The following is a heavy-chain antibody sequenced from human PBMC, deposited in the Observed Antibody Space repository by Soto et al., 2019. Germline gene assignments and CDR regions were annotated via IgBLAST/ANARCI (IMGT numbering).Heavy chain of an antibody. CDR2: IYHSGNT. D-gene: IGHD2-15*01. J-gene: IGHJ6*02. CDR1: GDSISSDGYY. V-gene: IGHV4-31*03. CDR3: AREAAVEGMDV. Sequence: QVQLQESGPGLVKPSQTLSLTCPVSGDSISSDGYYWSWIRQHPGKGLEWIGYIYHSGNTYYNPSLKSRVTISADTSKNQVSLKVSSVTAADTAVYYCAREAAVEGMDVWGQGTTVTVS.